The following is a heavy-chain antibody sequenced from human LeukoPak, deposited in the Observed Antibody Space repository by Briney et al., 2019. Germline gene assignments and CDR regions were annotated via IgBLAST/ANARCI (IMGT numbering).Heavy chain of an antibody. CDR3: ARDERRGYSYGSYYYYYYGMDV. Sequence: PGGSLRLSCAASGFTFSDYYMSWIRQAPGKGLEWVSYISSSGSTIYYADSVKGRFTISRDNAKISLYLQMNSLRAEDTAVYYCARDERRGYSYGSYYYYYYGMDVWGQGTTVTVSS. J-gene: IGHJ6*02. CDR2: ISSSGSTI. D-gene: IGHD5-18*01. V-gene: IGHV3-11*01. CDR1: GFTFSDYY.